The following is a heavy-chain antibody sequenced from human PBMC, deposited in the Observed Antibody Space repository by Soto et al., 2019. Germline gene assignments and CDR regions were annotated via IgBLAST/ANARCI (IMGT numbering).Heavy chain of an antibody. CDR1: GGTLSSYT. J-gene: IGHJ6*02. CDR2: IIPLFGP. CDR3: ASGPTYYYYGLDV. V-gene: IGHV1-69*01. Sequence: QVQLVQSGAEVKKPGSSVKVSCKASGGTLSSYTISWVRQAPGQGLEWMGGIIPLFGPKYAQKFQGRVTIIGDESTSTAYMELGSLRSEDSAVYYCASGPTYYYYGLDVWDQGTTVTVSS.